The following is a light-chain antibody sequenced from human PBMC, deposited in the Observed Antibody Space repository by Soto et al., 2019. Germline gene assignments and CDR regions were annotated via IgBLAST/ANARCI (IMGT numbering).Light chain of an antibody. J-gene: IGLJ2*01. CDR3: CSYTGSYTLI. V-gene: IGLV2-11*01. Sequence: QSALTQPRSVSGSPGQSVTISCTGTSSDVGGYNYVSWYQQHPGKAPKLMIYDVSKRPSGVPDRFSGSKSGNTASLTISGLQAEDDADYYCCSYTGSYTLIFGEGTMLTVL. CDR2: DVS. CDR1: SSDVGGYNY.